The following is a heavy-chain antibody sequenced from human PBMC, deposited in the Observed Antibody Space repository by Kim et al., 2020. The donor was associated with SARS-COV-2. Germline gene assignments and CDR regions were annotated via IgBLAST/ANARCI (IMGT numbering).Heavy chain of an antibody. J-gene: IGHJ4*02. CDR3: ARGVGDYVTYFDY. D-gene: IGHD3-16*01. V-gene: IGHV5-51*01. Sequence: SPSYKGQVTISADKSTNTAYLHWSSLKASDTDIYYCARGVGDYVTYFDYWGQGTLVTVSS.